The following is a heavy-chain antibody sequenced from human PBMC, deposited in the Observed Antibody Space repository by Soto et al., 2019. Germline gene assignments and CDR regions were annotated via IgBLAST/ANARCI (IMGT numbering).Heavy chain of an antibody. CDR3: ARGAYGSGSSPNWFDP. CDR1: GGSISSYY. Sequence: SETLSLTCTVSGGSISSYYWSWIRQPPGKGLEWIGYIYYSGSTNYNPSLKSRVTISVDTSKNQFSLKLNSVTAADTAVYFCARGAYGSGSSPNWFDPWGQGTLVTVSS. CDR2: IYYSGST. V-gene: IGHV4-59*12. D-gene: IGHD3-10*01. J-gene: IGHJ5*02.